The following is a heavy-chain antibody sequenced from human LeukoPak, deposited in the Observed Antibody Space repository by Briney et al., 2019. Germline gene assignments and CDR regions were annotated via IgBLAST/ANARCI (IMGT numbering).Heavy chain of an antibody. CDR3: ARIRRGGSGSSVPDY. V-gene: IGHV2-70*11. D-gene: IGHD3-10*01. CDR2: IDWDDDK. J-gene: IGHJ4*02. Sequence: GSGPTLVNPTQTLTLTCTFSGFSFSTSGMCVSWIRQPPGKALEWLARIDWDDDKYYSTSLKTRLTISKDTSKNQVVLTMTNMDPVDTATYYCARIRRGGSGSSVPDYWGQGTLVTVSS. CDR1: GFSFSTSGMC.